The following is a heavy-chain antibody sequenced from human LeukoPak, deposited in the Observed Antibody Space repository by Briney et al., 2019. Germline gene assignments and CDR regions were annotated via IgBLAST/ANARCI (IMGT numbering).Heavy chain of an antibody. D-gene: IGHD2-15*01. Sequence: GGSLRLSCAASGFTFSSYAMHWVRQAPGKGLEWVAVISYDGSNKYHADSVKGRFTISRDNSKNTLYLQMNSLRAEDTAVYYCARGGSEESEGSYYYYGMDVWGQGTLVTVSS. CDR2: ISYDGSNK. J-gene: IGHJ6*02. CDR1: GFTFSSYA. CDR3: ARGGSEESEGSYYYYGMDV. V-gene: IGHV3-30-3*01.